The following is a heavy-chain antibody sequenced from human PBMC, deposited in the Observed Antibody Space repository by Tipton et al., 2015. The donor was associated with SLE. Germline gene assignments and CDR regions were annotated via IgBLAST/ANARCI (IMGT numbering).Heavy chain of an antibody. CDR3: ARGGASSKWLDP. V-gene: IGHV4-59*11. CDR1: GASIGSHH. CDR2: IYYSGTT. D-gene: IGHD6-6*01. J-gene: IGHJ5*02. Sequence: LRLSCTVSGASIGSHHWTWIRQPPGKGLEWIGCIYYSGTTNYNPSLKRRVTISVDTSKNQFSLKLTSVTAADTAVYYCARGGASSKWLDPWGQGILVTVSS.